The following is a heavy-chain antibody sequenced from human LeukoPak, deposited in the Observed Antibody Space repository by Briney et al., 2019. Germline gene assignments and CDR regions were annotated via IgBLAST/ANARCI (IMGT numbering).Heavy chain of an antibody. J-gene: IGHJ4*02. V-gene: IGHV4-39*07. Sequence: PSETLSLTCTVSGGSISSSSYYWGWIRQPPGKGLEWIGSIYYSGSTYYNPSLKSRVTISVDTSKNQFSLKLSSVTAADTAVYYCARDRGSGSPYFDYWGQGTLVTVSS. CDR1: GGSISSSSYY. CDR3: ARDRGSGSPYFDY. D-gene: IGHD1-26*01. CDR2: IYYSGST.